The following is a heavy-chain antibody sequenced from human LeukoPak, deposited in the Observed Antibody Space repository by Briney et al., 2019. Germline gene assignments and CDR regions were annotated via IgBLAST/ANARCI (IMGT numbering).Heavy chain of an antibody. CDR2: IIPIFGTA. CDR3: ARRALGYCTNGVCDAFDI. Sequence: GASVKVSCKASGGTFSSYAISWVRQAPGQGLGWMGGIIPIFGTANYAQKFQGRVTITTDESTSTAYMELSSLRSEDTAVYYCARRALGYCTNGVCDAFDIWGQGTMVTVSS. CDR1: GGTFSSYA. J-gene: IGHJ3*02. D-gene: IGHD2-8*01. V-gene: IGHV1-69*05.